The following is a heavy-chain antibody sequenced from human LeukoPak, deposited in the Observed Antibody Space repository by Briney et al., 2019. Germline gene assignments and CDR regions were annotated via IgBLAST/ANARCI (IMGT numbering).Heavy chain of an antibody. D-gene: IGHD5-24*01. J-gene: IGHJ6*02. CDR3: ARMDGMDV. CDR1: GFTFNNFA. Sequence: GGSLRLSCAASGFTFNNFAMNWVRQVPGKGLEWISTITTGGGRTYYADSVKGRFTISRDNSKNTLYLQMNSLRDEDTAVYYCARMDGMDVWGQGTTVTVSS. CDR2: ITTGGGRT. V-gene: IGHV3-23*01.